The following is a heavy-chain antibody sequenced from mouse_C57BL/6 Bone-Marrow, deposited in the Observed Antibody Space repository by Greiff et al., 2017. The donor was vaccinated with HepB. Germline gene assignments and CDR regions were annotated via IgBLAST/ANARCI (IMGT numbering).Heavy chain of an antibody. Sequence: VQLQQSGTVLARPGASVKMSCKTSGYTFTSYWMHWVKQRPGQGLEWIGAIYPGNSDTSYNQKFKGKAKLTAVTSASTAYMELSSLTNEDSAVYYCTRSRYYYGSKYFDVGGTGTTVTVSS. CDR2: IYPGNSDT. V-gene: IGHV1-5*01. D-gene: IGHD1-1*01. CDR1: GYTFTSYW. CDR3: TRSRYYYGSKYFDV. J-gene: IGHJ1*03.